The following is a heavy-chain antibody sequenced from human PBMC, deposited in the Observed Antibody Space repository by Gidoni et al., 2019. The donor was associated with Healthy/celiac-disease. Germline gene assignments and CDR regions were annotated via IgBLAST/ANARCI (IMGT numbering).Heavy chain of an antibody. Sequence: QVQLVQSGAEVTKPGSSVKVSCKASGGTFSSYAISWVRQAPGQGLEWMGRIIPILGIANYAQKFQGRVTITADKSTSTAYMELSSLRSEDTAVYYCASSPRDYGDYEGWFDPWGQGTLVTVSS. CDR3: ASSPRDYGDYEGWFDP. D-gene: IGHD4-17*01. J-gene: IGHJ5*02. CDR1: GGTFSSYA. CDR2: IIPILGIA. V-gene: IGHV1-69*09.